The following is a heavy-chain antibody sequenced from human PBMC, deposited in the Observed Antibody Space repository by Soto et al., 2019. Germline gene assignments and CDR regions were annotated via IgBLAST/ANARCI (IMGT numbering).Heavy chain of an antibody. D-gene: IGHD2-15*01. CDR1: GGSISSSSYY. V-gene: IGHV4-39*01. Sequence: QLQLQESGPGLVKPSETLSLTCTVSGGSISSSSYYWGWIRQPPGKGLEWIGSIYYSGSTYYNPSLKSRVTISVDTSKNQFSLKLSSVTAADTAVYYCARRKLVAATPRGFFDPWGQGTLVTVSS. CDR3: ARRKLVAATPRGFFDP. J-gene: IGHJ5*02. CDR2: IYYSGST.